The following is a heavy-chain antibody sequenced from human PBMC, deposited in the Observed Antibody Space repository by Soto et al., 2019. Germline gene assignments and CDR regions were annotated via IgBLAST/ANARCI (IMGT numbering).Heavy chain of an antibody. CDR3: ARSAGWYAIHA. CDR2: VFPTGTT. V-gene: IGHV4-4*02. Sequence: QVQLQESGPGLVKPSGTLSLTCAVSGDSVSSPYYWGWVRQSPGKGLEWIGEVFPTGTTSYNPSRRSRVTISMDKSINQFSLDLSSVTAAHTAGYYCARSAGWYAIHAWGPGTLVIVSS. D-gene: IGHD6-19*01. CDR1: GDSVSSPYY. J-gene: IGHJ5*02.